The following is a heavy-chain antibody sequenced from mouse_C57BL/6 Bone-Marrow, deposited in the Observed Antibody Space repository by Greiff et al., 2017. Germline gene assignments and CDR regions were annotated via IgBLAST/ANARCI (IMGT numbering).Heavy chain of an antibody. D-gene: IGHD2-5*01. CDR2: INPNYGTT. V-gene: IGHV1-39*01. CDR1: GYSFTDYN. J-gene: IGHJ2*01. CDR3: AKGYSNPDY. Sequence: VQLKQSGPELVKPGASVKISCKASGYSFTDYNMNWVKQGHGKSLEWIGVINPNYGTTSYNEKFKGKATLTVDQSYNTAYMQLNNLTSEDSAVYYCAKGYSNPDYWGQGTTLTVAS.